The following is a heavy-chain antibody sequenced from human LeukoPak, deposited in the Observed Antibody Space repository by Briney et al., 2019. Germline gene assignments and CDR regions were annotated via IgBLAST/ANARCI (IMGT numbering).Heavy chain of an antibody. CDR3: AKDGPLIAAAGPNWFDP. D-gene: IGHD6-13*01. CDR2: ISSSGSTI. V-gene: IGHV3-11*01. Sequence: GSLRLSCAAHGFTFSDYYISWIRQAPGKGLEWVSYISSSGSTIYYADSVKGRFTISRDNAKNSLYLQMNSLRAEDTAVYYCAKDGPLIAAAGPNWFDPWGQGTLVTVSS. J-gene: IGHJ5*02. CDR1: GFTFSDYY.